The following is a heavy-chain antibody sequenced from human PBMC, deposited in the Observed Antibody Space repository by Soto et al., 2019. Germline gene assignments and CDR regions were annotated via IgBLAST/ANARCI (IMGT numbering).Heavy chain of an antibody. J-gene: IGHJ5*02. CDR3: AHRTTTVTWWFDP. CDR2: TYWDDDT. CDR1: GFSLTTRGVG. Sequence: QITLKESGPTLVKPTQTLTLTCTFSGFSLTTRGVGVGWIRQPPGKPLEWLALTYWDDDTRYSPSLKSRLAITKDTSKNQVVLTMSNIDPADTGTYFCAHRTTTVTWWFDPWGQGTLVTVSS. V-gene: IGHV2-5*02. D-gene: IGHD4-17*01.